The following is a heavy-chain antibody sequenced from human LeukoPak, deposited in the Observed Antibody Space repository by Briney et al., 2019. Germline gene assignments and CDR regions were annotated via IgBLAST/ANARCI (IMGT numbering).Heavy chain of an antibody. D-gene: IGHD1-26*01. Sequence: SETLSLTCTVSGGSISSSSYYWGWIRQPPGKGLEWIGSIYYSGSTYYNPSLKSRVTISVDTSKNQFSLKLSSVTAADTAVYYCATPKREVGATLDGAMDEVEGAFDIWGQGTMVTVSS. J-gene: IGHJ3*02. V-gene: IGHV4-39*01. CDR2: IYYSGST. CDR3: ATPKREVGATLDGAMDEVEGAFDI. CDR1: GGSISSSSYY.